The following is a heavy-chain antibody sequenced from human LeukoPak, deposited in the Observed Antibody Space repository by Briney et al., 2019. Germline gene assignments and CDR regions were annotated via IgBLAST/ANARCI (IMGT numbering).Heavy chain of an antibody. J-gene: IGHJ6*02. CDR1: GLTFDDYV. CDR2: ISWNSDRI. CDR3: AKGDGYAPYNYGMDV. Sequence: PGRSLRLSCAASGLTFDDYVMHWVRQAPGKGLEWVSGISWNSDRIGYADSVKGRFTISRNNAKNSLYLQMNSLRAEDTALYYCAKGDGYAPYNYGMDVWGQGTTVTVSS. V-gene: IGHV3-9*01. D-gene: IGHD2-21*01.